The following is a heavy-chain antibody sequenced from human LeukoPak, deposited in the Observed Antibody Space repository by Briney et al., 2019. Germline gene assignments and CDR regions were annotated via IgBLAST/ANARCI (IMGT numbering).Heavy chain of an antibody. D-gene: IGHD6-13*01. Sequence: SETLSLTCTVSGDSTSSYYWSWIRQPPGKGLEWIGYIYYTGSTNYNPSLKSRVTISVDTSKNQFSLKLSSVTAADTAVYYCAREGIAAAGNKYWYFDLWGRGTLVTVSS. CDR3: AREGIAAAGNKYWYFDL. CDR2: IYYTGST. CDR1: GDSTSSYY. V-gene: IGHV4-59*12. J-gene: IGHJ2*01.